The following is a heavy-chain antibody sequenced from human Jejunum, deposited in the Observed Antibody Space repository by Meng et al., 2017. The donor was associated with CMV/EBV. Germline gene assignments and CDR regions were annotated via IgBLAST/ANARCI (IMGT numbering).Heavy chain of an antibody. CDR1: TFSGSA. CDR2: IRSKANSYAT. V-gene: IGHV3-73*01. CDR3: TRPQSYGSGSYYDF. D-gene: IGHD3-10*01. J-gene: IGHJ4*02. Sequence: TFSGSAIHWVRQASGKGLEWVGRIRSKANSYATAYAASVKGRFTISRDDSRNTAYLQMSSLKTEDTAVYYCTRPQSYGSGSYYDFWGQGTRVTVSS.